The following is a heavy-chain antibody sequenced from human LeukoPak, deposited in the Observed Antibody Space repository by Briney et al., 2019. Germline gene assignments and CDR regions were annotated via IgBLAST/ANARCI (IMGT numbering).Heavy chain of an antibody. Sequence: PSETLSLTCTVSGGSISSSSYYWGWIRQPPGKGLEWIGSIYYSGSTYYNPSLKSRVTISVDTSKNQFSLKLSSVTAADTAVYYCARRESLKLAQWLVPGHFDYWGQGTLVTVSS. V-gene: IGHV4-39*01. CDR2: IYYSGST. CDR1: GGSISSSSYY. J-gene: IGHJ4*02. D-gene: IGHD6-19*01. CDR3: ARRESLKLAQWLVPGHFDY.